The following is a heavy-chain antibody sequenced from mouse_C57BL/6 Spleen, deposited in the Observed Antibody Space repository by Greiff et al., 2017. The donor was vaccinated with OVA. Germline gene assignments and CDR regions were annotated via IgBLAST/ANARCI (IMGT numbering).Heavy chain of an antibody. V-gene: IGHV3-1*01. CDR2: ISYSGST. CDR1: GYSITSGYD. CDR3: ARGGDYYAMDD. J-gene: IGHJ4*01. Sequence: EVQLQQSGPGMVKPSQSLSLTCTVTGYSITSGYDWHWIRHFPGNKLEWMGYISYSGSTNYNPSLKSRISITHDTSKNHFFLTLNSVTTEDTATYYCARGGDYYAMDDWGQGTSVTVSS.